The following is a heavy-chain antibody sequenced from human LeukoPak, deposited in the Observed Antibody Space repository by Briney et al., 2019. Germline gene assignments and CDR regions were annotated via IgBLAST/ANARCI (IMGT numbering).Heavy chain of an antibody. CDR2: ITGSGSTI. CDR3: ARDSRAQSGDYPRLFDY. Sequence: GGSLRLSCAAAGFAFSDHYMNWISQAPGKGLEWISYITGSGSTIYYASSVKGRFTISRDNAQNSLSLQMNSLRAEDTAVYYCARDSRAQSGDYPRLFDYWGQGTLVTVSS. D-gene: IGHD4-17*01. J-gene: IGHJ4*02. CDR1: GFAFSDHY. V-gene: IGHV3-11*01.